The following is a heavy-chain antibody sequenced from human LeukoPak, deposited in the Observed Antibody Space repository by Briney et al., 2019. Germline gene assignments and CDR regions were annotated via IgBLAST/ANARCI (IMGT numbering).Heavy chain of an antibody. CDR3: ARHGRRLIAVAGPWYFDY. J-gene: IGHJ4*02. D-gene: IGHD6-19*01. V-gene: IGHV4-59*08. CDR1: GGSISSYY. Sequence: SETLSLTCTVSGGSISSYYWSWIRQPPGKGLEWIGYIYYSGSTNYNPSLKSRVTISVDTSKNQFSLKLSSVTAADTAVYYCARHGRRLIAVAGPWYFDYWGQGTLVTVSS. CDR2: IYYSGST.